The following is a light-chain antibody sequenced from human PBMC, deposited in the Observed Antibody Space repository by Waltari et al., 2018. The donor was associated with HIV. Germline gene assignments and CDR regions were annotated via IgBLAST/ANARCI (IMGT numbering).Light chain of an antibody. CDR2: DAS. CDR3: QQRSDWPPT. CDR1: QSVGSY. Sequence: EIVLTQSPATLPLSPGERATLSCRASQSVGSYLGWYQQKPGQAPRLLIYDASNRATVIPARFSGSGSGTDFNLTISSLEPEDFAVYYCQQRSDWPPTFGQGTKVEIK. J-gene: IGKJ1*01. V-gene: IGKV3-11*01.